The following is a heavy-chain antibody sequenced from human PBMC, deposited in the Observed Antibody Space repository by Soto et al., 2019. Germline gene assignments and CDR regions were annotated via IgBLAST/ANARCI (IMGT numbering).Heavy chain of an antibody. D-gene: IGHD3-10*02. Sequence: EVQLVESGGGLVKPGGSLRLSCVVSGFTFNNTWMSWVRQAPGKGLEWVGRIKSKSEGETTDYAAPVKGRFTISRDDSTNTLYLQMDSLRTEDTAVYYCTTVTVVNVHSDYWGQGTLFTVSS. CDR3: TTVTVVNVHSDY. V-gene: IGHV3-15*01. J-gene: IGHJ4*02. CDR1: GFTFNNTW. CDR2: IKSKSEGETT.